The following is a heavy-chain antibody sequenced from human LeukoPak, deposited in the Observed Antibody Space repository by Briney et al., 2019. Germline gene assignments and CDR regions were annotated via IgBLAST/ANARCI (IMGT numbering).Heavy chain of an antibody. J-gene: IGHJ4*02. D-gene: IGHD5-18*01. Sequence: GESLQISCKGSGYSFTSYWIGWVRQLPGKGLEWMGIIYPGDSDTRYSPSFQGQVTISADKSISTAYLQWRSLKASDTAMYYCASGWYSYVFDYWGQGTLVTVSS. CDR1: GYSFTSYW. CDR3: ASGWYSYVFDY. CDR2: IYPGDSDT. V-gene: IGHV5-51*01.